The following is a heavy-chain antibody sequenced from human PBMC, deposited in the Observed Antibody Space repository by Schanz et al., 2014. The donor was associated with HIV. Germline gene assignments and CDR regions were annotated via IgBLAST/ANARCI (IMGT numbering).Heavy chain of an antibody. V-gene: IGHV1-18*01. D-gene: IGHD1-26*01. CDR1: GDTFRRYS. J-gene: IGHJ4*02. CDR2: ISTDNGNT. Sequence: QVQLVQSGAEVTKPGSSVKVSCKASGDTFRRYSIHWVRQGPGQGLEWMGGISTDNGNTIYAQKFQGRVTMPTDISTSTAYMELRRLRSDDTAVYYCARDRPVIVGATRADGGTDFDYWGQGTLVTVSS. CDR3: ARDRPVIVGATRADGGTDFDY.